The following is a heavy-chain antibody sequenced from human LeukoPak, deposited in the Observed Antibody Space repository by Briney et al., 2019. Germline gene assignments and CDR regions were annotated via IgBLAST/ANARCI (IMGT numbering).Heavy chain of an antibody. CDR3: ARYQKGGGAFDI. CDR1: GGSISSYF. CDR2: VYYSGST. D-gene: IGHD2-2*01. V-gene: IGHV4-59*01. Sequence: PSETLPLTCTVSGGSISSYFWSWIRQPPGKGLEWIGYVYYSGSTNSNPSLKSRVTISVDTSKNQFSLKLTSVTAADTAVYYCARYQKGGGAFDIWGQGTMVTVSS. J-gene: IGHJ3*02.